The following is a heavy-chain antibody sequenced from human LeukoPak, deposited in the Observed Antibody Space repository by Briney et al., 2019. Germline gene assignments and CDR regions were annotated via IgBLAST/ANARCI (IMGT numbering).Heavy chain of an antibody. J-gene: IGHJ4*02. V-gene: IGHV1-18*01. Sequence: ASVKVSCKASGGTFSSYAISWVRQAPGQGLEWMGWISAYNGNTNYAQKLQGRVTMTTDTSTSTAYMELRSLRSDDTAVYYCARDLHDIVATLTSSLDYWGQGTLVTVSS. CDR2: ISAYNGNT. CDR3: ARDLHDIVATLTSSLDY. D-gene: IGHD5-12*01. CDR1: GGTFSSYA.